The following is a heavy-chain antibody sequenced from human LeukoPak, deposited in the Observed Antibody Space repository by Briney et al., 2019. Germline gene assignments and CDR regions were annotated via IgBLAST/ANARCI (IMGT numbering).Heavy chain of an antibody. J-gene: IGHJ4*02. V-gene: IGHV1-3*01. D-gene: IGHD6-6*01. Sequence: KFQGRVTITRDTSASTAYMELSSLRSEDTAVYYCAREGSSSESFDYWGQGTLVTVSS. CDR3: AREGSSSESFDY.